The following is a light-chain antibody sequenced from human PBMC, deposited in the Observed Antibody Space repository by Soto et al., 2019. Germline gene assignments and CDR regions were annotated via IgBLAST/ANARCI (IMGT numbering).Light chain of an antibody. CDR2: DVT. CDR1: SSDVGGYNY. Sequence: QSVLTQPRSVSGSPGQSVTISCTGTSSDVGGYNYVSWYQQHPGKAPKLLIYDVTKRPSGVPDRFSGSKSGNTASLTISGLQAEDEADYYCCSYAGSYTFELFGGGIKLTVL. V-gene: IGLV2-11*01. CDR3: CSYAGSYTFEL. J-gene: IGLJ3*02.